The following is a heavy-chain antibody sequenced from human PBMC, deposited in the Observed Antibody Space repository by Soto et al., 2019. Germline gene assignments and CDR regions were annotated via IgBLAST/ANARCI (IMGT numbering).Heavy chain of an antibody. CDR2: IMPIFGSA. CDR1: GGPFSRKT. D-gene: IGHD3-22*01. Sequence: SVKVYFKASGGPFSRKTMSLVRQAPGQGLEWMGGIMPIFGSANYAQKFQGRVTITADEYTRTVYMELSRLRSEDTAVYYCARQFDSDNSGYYYAYWGQGTMVTVSS. J-gene: IGHJ4*02. CDR3: ARQFDSDNSGYYYAY. V-gene: IGHV1-69*13.